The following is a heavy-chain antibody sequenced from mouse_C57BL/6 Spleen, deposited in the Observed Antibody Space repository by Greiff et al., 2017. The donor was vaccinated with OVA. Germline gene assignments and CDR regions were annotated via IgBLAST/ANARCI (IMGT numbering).Heavy chain of an antibody. V-gene: IGHV1-5*01. CDR3: SGITTERFYYFDY. D-gene: IGHD1-1*01. CDR1: GYTFTSYW. Sequence: VQLKESGTELARPGASVKMSCKTSGYTFTSYWMHWVKQRPGQGLEWIGAIYPGNSDTSYNQKFKGKAKLTAVTSASTAYMELSSLTNEDSAVYYCSGITTERFYYFDYWGQGTTLTVSS. J-gene: IGHJ2*01. CDR2: IYPGNSDT.